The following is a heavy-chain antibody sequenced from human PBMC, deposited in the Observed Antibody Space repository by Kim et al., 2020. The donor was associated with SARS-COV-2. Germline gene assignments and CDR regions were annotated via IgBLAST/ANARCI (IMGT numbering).Heavy chain of an antibody. CDR2: LYIGGNR. V-gene: IGHV3-53*05. J-gene: IGHJ4*02. CDR1: GFTVSTYY. CDR3: ARSKQWLFDF. Sequence: GGSLRLSCAASGFTVSTYYMSWVRQAPGKGLEWVSVLYIGGNRYYANSVRGRFTIYRDSAKNTLYLQMSSLRTEDTAVYYCARSKQWLFDFWGQGTLVTVSS. D-gene: IGHD6-19*01.